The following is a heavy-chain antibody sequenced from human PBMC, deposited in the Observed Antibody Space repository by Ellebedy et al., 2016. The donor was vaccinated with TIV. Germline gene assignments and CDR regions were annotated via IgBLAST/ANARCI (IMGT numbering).Heavy chain of an antibody. V-gene: IGHV3-33*08. CDR1: GFTFSSYG. CDR3: ARESYNWNYEPDPNYFDY. Sequence: GESLKISCAASGFTFSSYGMHWVRQAPGKGLEWVAVIWYDGSNKYYADSVKGRFTISRDNSKNTLYLQMNSLRAEDTAVYYCARESYNWNYEPDPNYFDYWGQGTLVTVSS. CDR2: IWYDGSNK. J-gene: IGHJ4*02. D-gene: IGHD1-7*01.